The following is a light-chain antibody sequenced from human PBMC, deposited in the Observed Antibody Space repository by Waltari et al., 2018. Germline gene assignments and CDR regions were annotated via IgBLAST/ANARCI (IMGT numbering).Light chain of an antibody. CDR2: AAS. CDR3: QQYYSYLPT. CDR1: QGISSY. J-gene: IGKJ1*01. Sequence: AIRITQPPSSLSASTGDRVTITCRARQGISSYLACYQQKPGKAPKLLIYAASTLQSGVPSRFSGSGSGTDFTLTISCLQSEDFATYYCQQYYSYLPTFGQGTKVEIK. V-gene: IGKV1-8*01.